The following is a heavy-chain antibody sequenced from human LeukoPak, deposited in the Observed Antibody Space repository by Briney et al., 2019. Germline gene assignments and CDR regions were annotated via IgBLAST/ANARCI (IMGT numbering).Heavy chain of an antibody. Sequence: GGSLRLSCTALEFSVRSNYITWLRQAPGKGLEWVSVIYSDDNTYYTDSVKGRFTISRQTSKNTVFLQMNSMTADDTAVYYCAREKLTAAGNAFDIWGQGTMVIVSS. J-gene: IGHJ3*02. CDR3: AREKLTAAGNAFDI. D-gene: IGHD6-13*01. CDR2: IYSDDNT. V-gene: IGHV3-53*04. CDR1: EFSVRSNY.